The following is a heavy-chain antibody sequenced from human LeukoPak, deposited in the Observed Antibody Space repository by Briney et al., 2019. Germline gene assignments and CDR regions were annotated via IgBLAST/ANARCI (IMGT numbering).Heavy chain of an antibody. V-gene: IGHV4-38-2*01. D-gene: IGHD2-2*01. CDR3: ARRGQGYCSSTRCYLPLEY. J-gene: IGHJ4*02. CDR1: SYSISSGYY. CDR2: IYHSGNT. Sequence: SETLSLTXAVSSYSISSGYYWDWIRPPPGKGLEWLGSIYHSGNTYYNPSLKNRVTISVDTSANHFSLRLSSVTAADTAVYYCARRGQGYCSSTRCYLPLEYWGQGTLVTVPS.